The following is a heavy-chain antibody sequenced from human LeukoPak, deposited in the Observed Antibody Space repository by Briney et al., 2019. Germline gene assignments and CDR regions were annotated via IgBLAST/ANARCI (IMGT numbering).Heavy chain of an antibody. CDR2: IYHSGST. CDR3: ARACIAVAGTLGIDYYYGMDV. J-gene: IGHJ6*02. V-gene: IGHV4-4*02. CDR1: GGSISSSNW. Sequence: SGTLSLTCAVSGGSISSSNWWSWVRQPPGKGLEWIGEIYHSGSTNYNPSLKSRVTISVDKSKNQFSLKLSSVTAADTAVYYCARACIAVAGTLGIDYYYGMDVWGQGTTVTVSS. D-gene: IGHD6-19*01.